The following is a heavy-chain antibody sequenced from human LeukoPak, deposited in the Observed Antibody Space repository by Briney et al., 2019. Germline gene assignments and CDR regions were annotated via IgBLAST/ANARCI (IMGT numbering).Heavy chain of an antibody. D-gene: IGHD3-22*01. J-gene: IGHJ4*02. Sequence: GGSLRLSCAASGFTFSGSAMHWVRQASGKGLEWVGRTRSKANSYATAYAASVKGRFTISRDDSKNTAYLQMNSLKTEDTAVYYCTRQYYYDSSGYYGGPYYFDYWGQGTLVTVSS. CDR3: TRQYYYDSSGYYGGPYYFDY. CDR2: TRSKANSYAT. V-gene: IGHV3-73*01. CDR1: GFTFSGSA.